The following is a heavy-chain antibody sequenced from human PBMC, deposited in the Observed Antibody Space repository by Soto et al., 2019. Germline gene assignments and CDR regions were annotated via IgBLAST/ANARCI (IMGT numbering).Heavy chain of an antibody. CDR1: GYTFTSYG. CDR3: ARDILTGYYPYYYYGMDV. D-gene: IGHD3-9*01. CDR2: ISAYNGNT. Sequence: ASVKVSCKASGYTFTSYGISWVRQAPGQGLEWMGWISAYNGNTNYAQKLQGRVTMTTDTSTSTAYMELRSLRSDDTAVYYCARDILTGYYPYYYYGMDVWGQGATVTVS. V-gene: IGHV1-18*01. J-gene: IGHJ6*02.